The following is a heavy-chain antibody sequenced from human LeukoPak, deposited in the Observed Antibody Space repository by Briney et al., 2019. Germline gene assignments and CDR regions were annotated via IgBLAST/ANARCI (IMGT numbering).Heavy chain of an antibody. CDR1: GFTFSSYW. V-gene: IGHV3-74*01. CDR3: ARGRIAVANWFDP. J-gene: IGHJ5*02. D-gene: IGHD6-19*01. CDR2: INSDGSST. Sequence: PGGSLRLSCAACGFTFSSYWMHWVRQAPGKGLVWVSRINSDGSSTSYADSVKGRFTISRDNAKNTLYLQMNSLRAEDTAVYYCARGRIAVANWFDPWGQGTLVTVSS.